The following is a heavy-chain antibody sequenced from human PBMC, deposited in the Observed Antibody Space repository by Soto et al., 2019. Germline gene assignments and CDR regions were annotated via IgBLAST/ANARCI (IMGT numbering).Heavy chain of an antibody. J-gene: IGHJ6*02. CDR3: ARDRGIAVVPAAAAQYYYYYGMDV. V-gene: IGHV4-59*01. CDR1: GGSISSYY. Sequence: ETLSLTCTVSGGSISSYYWSWIRQPPGKGLEWIGYIYYSGSTNYNPSLKSRVTISVDTSKNQFSLKLSSVTAADTAVYYCARDRGIAVVPAAAAQYYYYYGMDVWGQGTTVTVSS. D-gene: IGHD2-2*01. CDR2: IYYSGST.